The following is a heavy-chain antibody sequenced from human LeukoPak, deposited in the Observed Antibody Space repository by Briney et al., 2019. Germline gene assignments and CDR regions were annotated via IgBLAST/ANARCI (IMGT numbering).Heavy chain of an antibody. Sequence: ASVKVSCKASGYTFTGYYMHWVRQAPGQGLEWMAWINPNSGGTNYAQKFQGRVTMTRDTSISTAYMELSRLRSDDTAVYYCARDSGSYWGGFDYWGQGTLVTVSS. CDR2: INPNSGGT. CDR3: ARDSGSYWGGFDY. D-gene: IGHD1-26*01. V-gene: IGHV1-2*02. J-gene: IGHJ4*02. CDR1: GYTFTGYY.